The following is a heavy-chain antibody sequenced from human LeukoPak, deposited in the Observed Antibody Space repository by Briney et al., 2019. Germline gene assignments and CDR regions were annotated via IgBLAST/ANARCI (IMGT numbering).Heavy chain of an antibody. CDR1: GFTFSSYA. V-gene: IGHV3-21*06. D-gene: IGHD3-16*01. CDR3: ARDRGLRLTYDY. J-gene: IGHJ4*02. Sequence: GGSLRLSCAGSGFTFSSYAMAWVRQTPEKGLEWVAIISSSDGGTYYIDSVKGRFTISRDNAKNSLYLQMNSLRAEDTAVYYCARDRGLRLTYDYWGQGTLVTVSS. CDR2: ISSSDGGT.